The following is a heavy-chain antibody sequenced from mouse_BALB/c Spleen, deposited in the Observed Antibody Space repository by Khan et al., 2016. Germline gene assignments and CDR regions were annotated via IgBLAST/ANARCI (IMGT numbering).Heavy chain of an antibody. CDR3: ARGWDGYFDV. V-gene: IGHV1-87*01. Sequence: QVQLQQSGAELARPGASVKLSCKASGYTFTSYWMQWVKQRPGQGLEWIGAIYPGDGDTRYTQKFKGKATLTADKSSSTAYMQRSSLASEDSAVYYCARGWDGYFDVWGAGTTVTVSS. D-gene: IGHD2-3*01. CDR1: GYTFTSYW. J-gene: IGHJ1*01. CDR2: IYPGDGDT.